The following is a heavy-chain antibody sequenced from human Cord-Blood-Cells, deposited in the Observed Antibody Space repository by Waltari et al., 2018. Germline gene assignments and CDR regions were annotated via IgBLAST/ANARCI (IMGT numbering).Heavy chain of an antibody. V-gene: IGHV3-23*04. D-gene: IGHD3-3*01. J-gene: IGHJ4*02. Sequence: EVQLVESGGGLVQPGGSLRLSCAASGFTFSSYAMSWVRPAPGKGLEWVSAISGSGGSTYYADSVKGRFTISRDNSKNTLYLQMNSLRAEDTVVYYCAKGYYDFWSGYYFDYWGQGTLVTVSS. CDR1: GFTFSSYA. CDR3: AKGYYDFWSGYYFDY. CDR2: ISGSGGST.